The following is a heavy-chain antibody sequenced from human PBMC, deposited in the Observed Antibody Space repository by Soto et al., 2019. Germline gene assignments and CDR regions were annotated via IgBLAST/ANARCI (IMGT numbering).Heavy chain of an antibody. D-gene: IGHD3-9*01. CDR3: ASHTYYDILTGYGNHYYYYGMDV. J-gene: IGHJ6*02. Sequence: QVQLVQSGAEVKKPGSSVKVSCKASGGTFSSYAISWVRQAPGQGLEWMGGIIPIFGTANYAQKFQGRVTITADESTSTAYMELSSLRSEDTAVHYCASHTYYDILTGYGNHYYYYGMDVWGQGTTVTVSS. CDR1: GGTFSSYA. V-gene: IGHV1-69*12. CDR2: IIPIFGTA.